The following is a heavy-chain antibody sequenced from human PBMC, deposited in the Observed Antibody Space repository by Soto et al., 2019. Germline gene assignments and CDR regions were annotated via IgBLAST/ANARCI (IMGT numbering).Heavy chain of an antibody. Sequence: GASVKVSCKTSGYIFTGYFIHWVRQAPGQGLEWMGWINPKSGGTNYAQKFQAWVTMTSDTSISTAYMELSGLPSDDTAVYYCARDLAQTAYVFDSWGQGTLVTVPS. V-gene: IGHV1-2*04. D-gene: IGHD2-21*02. CDR2: INPKSGGT. CDR3: ARDLAQTAYVFDS. CDR1: GYIFTGYF. J-gene: IGHJ4*02.